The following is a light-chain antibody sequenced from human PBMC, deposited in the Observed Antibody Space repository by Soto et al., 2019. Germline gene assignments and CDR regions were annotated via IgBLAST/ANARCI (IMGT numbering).Light chain of an antibody. CDR3: QQSYISPRT. J-gene: IGKJ1*01. CDR1: QSISTY. Sequence: DIQMTQSPSTLSASVGDRVTITCRASQSISTYLNWYQQKSGNAPKLLIYDESTLQTGVPSRFSGSGSGTDFTLTISSLQPEDFATYYCQQSYISPRTFGQGTKVDIK. V-gene: IGKV1-39*01. CDR2: DES.